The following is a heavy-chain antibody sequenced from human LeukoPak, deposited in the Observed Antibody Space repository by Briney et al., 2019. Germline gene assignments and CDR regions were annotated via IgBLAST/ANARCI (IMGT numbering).Heavy chain of an antibody. J-gene: IGHJ4*02. D-gene: IGHD4-11*01. CDR2: INPNSGGT. CDR1: GYTFTGYY. V-gene: IGHV1-2*06. Sequence: ASVKVSCKASGYTFTGYYMHWVRQAPGQGLEWMGRINPNSGGTNYAQKFQGRVTMTRDTSISTAHMELSRLRSDDTAVYYCARGLSTVTPRFSRSDYWGQGTLVTVSS. CDR3: ARGLSTVTPRFSRSDY.